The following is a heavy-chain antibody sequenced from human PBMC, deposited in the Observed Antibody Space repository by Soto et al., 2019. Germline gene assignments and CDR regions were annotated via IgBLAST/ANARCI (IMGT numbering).Heavy chain of an antibody. CDR2: ISGSGGST. D-gene: IGHD3-22*01. V-gene: IGHV3-23*01. CDR1: GFTFSSYA. J-gene: IGHJ3*02. CDR3: AKDRAMIVVIIAFDI. Sequence: PGGSVRVSCAASGFTFSSYALSWVRQAPGNGLEWVSAISGSGGSTYSADSMKCRFTISRDKSKNTLYLQMNSLRSEDTAGYYCAKDRAMIVVIIAFDIGGQGTMVTVSS.